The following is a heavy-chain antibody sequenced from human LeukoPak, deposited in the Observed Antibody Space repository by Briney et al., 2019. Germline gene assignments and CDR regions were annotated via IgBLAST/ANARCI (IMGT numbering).Heavy chain of an antibody. V-gene: IGHV3-74*01. CDR1: GFTFTTYW. CDR3: ARDFYTGHY. Sequence: PGGSLRLSCAASGFTFTTYWMHWVRQAPGKGLVWVAGINRDGSTPIYADSVKGRFTISRDNANNTLYLQMNSLRAEDPAVYYCARDFYTGHYWGQGTLVTVSS. D-gene: IGHD3-16*01. J-gene: IGHJ4*02. CDR2: INRDGSTP.